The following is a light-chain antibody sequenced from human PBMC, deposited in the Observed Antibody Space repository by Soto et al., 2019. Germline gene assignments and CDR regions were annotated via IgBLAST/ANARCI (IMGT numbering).Light chain of an antibody. CDR3: SSYTSSSTEV. V-gene: IGLV2-14*01. Sequence: QSALTQPASVSGSPGQSITISCTGTSSDVSAYNYVSWYQQHPGKAPKLMIYDVNNRPSGVSNRFSGSKSGNTASLTISGLQAEDEADYYCSSYTSSSTEVFGTGTKLTVL. J-gene: IGLJ1*01. CDR2: DVN. CDR1: SSDVSAYNY.